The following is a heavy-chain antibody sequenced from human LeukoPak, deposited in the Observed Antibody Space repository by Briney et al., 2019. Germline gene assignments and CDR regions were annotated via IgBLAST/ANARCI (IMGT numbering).Heavy chain of an antibody. Sequence: ASVKVSCKVSGYTLTELSMHWARQAPGKGLEWMGGFDPEDGETIYAQKFQGRVTMTEDTSTDTAYMELSSLRSEDTAVYYCANMVVQRVGGWFDPWGQGTLVTVSS. J-gene: IGHJ5*02. D-gene: IGHD2-21*01. V-gene: IGHV1-24*01. CDR2: FDPEDGET. CDR3: ANMVVQRVGGWFDP. CDR1: GYTLTELS.